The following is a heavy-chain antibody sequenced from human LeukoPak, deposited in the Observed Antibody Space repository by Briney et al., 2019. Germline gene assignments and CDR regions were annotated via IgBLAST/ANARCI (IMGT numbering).Heavy chain of an antibody. CDR2: FHNSGTS. CDR1: GGSISSSSYY. V-gene: IGHV4-61*05. Sequence: SETLSLTCTVSGGSISSSSYYWGWIRQPPGRGLEWIGYFHNSGTSTYNPSLKSRVTISADTSKNQFSLKLNSLTTADTAVYYCTRGAGWLIDYWGQGILVTVSS. J-gene: IGHJ4*02. D-gene: IGHD3-16*01. CDR3: TRGAGWLIDY.